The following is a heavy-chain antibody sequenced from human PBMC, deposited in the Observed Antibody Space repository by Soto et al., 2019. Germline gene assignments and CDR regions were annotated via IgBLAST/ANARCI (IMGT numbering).Heavy chain of an antibody. V-gene: IGHV4-59*08. CDR3: ARHLLCSGGSCYSGWFDP. Sequence: ASETLFPTQTVACGSILYFYCSRIPQPPRKGLEWIGYIYYSGSTNYNPSLKSRVTISVDTSKNQFSLKLSSVTAADTAVYYCARHLLCSGGSCYSGWFDPWGQGTLVTVSS. CDR1: CGSILYFY. D-gene: IGHD2-15*01. CDR2: IYYSGST. J-gene: IGHJ5*02.